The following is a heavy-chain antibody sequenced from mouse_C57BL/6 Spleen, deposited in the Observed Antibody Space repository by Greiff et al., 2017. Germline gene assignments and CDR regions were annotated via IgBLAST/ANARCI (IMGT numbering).Heavy chain of an antibody. CDR2: INPNNGGT. CDR3: AGGPYDYDDGDTYYYAMDY. V-gene: IGHV1-26*01. J-gene: IGHJ4*01. D-gene: IGHD2-4*01. CDR1: GYTFTDYY. Sequence: VQLQQSGPELVKPGASVKISCKASGYTFTDYYMNWVKQSHGKSLEWIGDINPNNGGTSYNQKFKGKATLTVDKSSSTAYMELRSLTSEDSAVYYCAGGPYDYDDGDTYYYAMDYWGQGTSVTVSS.